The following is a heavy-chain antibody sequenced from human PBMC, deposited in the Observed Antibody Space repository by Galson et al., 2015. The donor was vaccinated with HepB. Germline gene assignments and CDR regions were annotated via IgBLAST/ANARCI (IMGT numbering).Heavy chain of an antibody. CDR2: IDPNSLYI. Sequence: SLRLSCAASGFPSTNYSMNWVRQPPGRGLQWVASIDPNSLYIFYADSVEGRFTISRDNAKNSLHLQMHSLRGDDTALYYCARGETVGPTTGFDYWGQGTLVTVSS. D-gene: IGHD1-26*01. J-gene: IGHJ4*02. V-gene: IGHV3-21*01. CDR3: ARGETVGPTTGFDY. CDR1: GFPSTNYS.